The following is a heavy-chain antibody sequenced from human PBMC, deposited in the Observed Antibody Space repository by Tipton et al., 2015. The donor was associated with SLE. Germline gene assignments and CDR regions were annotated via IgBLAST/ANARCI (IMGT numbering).Heavy chain of an antibody. CDR1: GYFISSGYY. Sequence: GLVKPSETLSLTCGVSGYFISSGYYWGWIRQPPGKGLEWIGNIYHSGSTYHNPSLKSRVTISVDTSKNQFSLKLTSVTAADTAVYYCAREVCTGGGCYPDAFDIWGQGAMVTVSS. V-gene: IGHV4-38-2*02. D-gene: IGHD2-15*01. CDR3: AREVCTGGGCYPDAFDI. J-gene: IGHJ3*02. CDR2: IYHSGST.